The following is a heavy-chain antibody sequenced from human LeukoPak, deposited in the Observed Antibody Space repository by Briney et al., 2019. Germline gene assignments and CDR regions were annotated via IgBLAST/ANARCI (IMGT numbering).Heavy chain of an antibody. V-gene: IGHV4-39*07. J-gene: IGHJ4*02. CDR3: ARGRGVVVVPAATIHFDY. Sequence: PSETLSLTCTVSGGSISSSSYYWGWIRQPPGKGLEWIGSIYYSGSTYYNPSLKSRVTISVDTSKNQFSLKLSSVTAADTAVYYCARGRGVVVVPAATIHFDYWGQGTLVTVSS. CDR2: IYYSGST. CDR1: GGSISSSSYY. D-gene: IGHD2-2*01.